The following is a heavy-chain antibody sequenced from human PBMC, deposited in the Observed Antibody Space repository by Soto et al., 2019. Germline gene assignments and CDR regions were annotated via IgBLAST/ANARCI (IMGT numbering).Heavy chain of an antibody. CDR1: GFTFSSSG. J-gene: IGHJ4*02. Sequence: PGGSLRLSCAASGFTFSSSGMHWVRQAPGKGLEWVAVISYDGSNKDYAHSVKGRFTISRDNYKNTLYLQMNSLRAEDTAVYYCAKLGLGYTAMGFDYWGQGTLVTVS. V-gene: IGHV3-30*18. D-gene: IGHD5-18*01. CDR3: AKLGLGYTAMGFDY. CDR2: ISYDGSNK.